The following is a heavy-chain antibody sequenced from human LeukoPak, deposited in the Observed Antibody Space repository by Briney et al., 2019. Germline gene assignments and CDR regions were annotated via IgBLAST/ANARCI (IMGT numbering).Heavy chain of an antibody. J-gene: IGHJ4*02. CDR3: ARSAYNYGYVYFDH. CDR1: GYTFTGCF. D-gene: IGHD5-18*01. CDR2: IDPNSDNI. Sequence: ASVKVSCKASGYTFTGCFIHYVRQAPGQGLGGMGWIDPNSDNIRYSETFQDRVNMTRDTSTNTAYMELSWLRSDDTAVYYCARSAYNYGYVYFDHWGQGTLVIVSS. V-gene: IGHV1-2*02.